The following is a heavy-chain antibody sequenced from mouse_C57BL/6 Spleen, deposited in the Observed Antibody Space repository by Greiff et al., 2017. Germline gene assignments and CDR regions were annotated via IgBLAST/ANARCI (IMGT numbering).Heavy chain of an antibody. CDR2: INPNNGGT. D-gene: IGHD2-3*01. Sequence: EVQLQQSGPELVKPGASVKISCKASGYTFTDYNMDWVKQSHGKSLEWIGEINPNNGGTIYNQKFKGKATLTVDKSSSTAYMELRSLTSEDTAVYYCAIYDGYYDYWGQGTTLTVSS. J-gene: IGHJ2*01. CDR1: GYTFTDYN. V-gene: IGHV1-18*01. CDR3: AIYDGYYDY.